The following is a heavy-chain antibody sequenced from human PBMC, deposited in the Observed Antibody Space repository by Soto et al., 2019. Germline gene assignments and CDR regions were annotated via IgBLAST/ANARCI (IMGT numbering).Heavy chain of an antibody. J-gene: IGHJ5*02. Sequence: ESGGGVVKTSGSLRIACAASGFTFRDYYMSWVRQAPGKGLEWVSYISSSGNTIYYADSVKGRFTISRDNAKNSVYLQMNSLRAEDTALYFCAKMSSENYYDPVFSWGQGTLVTVSS. CDR2: ISSSGNTI. CDR1: GFTFRDYY. D-gene: IGHD3-22*01. CDR3: AKMSSENYYDPVFS. V-gene: IGHV3-11*01.